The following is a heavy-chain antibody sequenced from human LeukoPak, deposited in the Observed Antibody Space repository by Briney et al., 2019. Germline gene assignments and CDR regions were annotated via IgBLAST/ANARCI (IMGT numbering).Heavy chain of an antibody. CDR2: INPSGGST. V-gene: IGHV1-46*01. Sequence: ALVKVSCMASGYTFTSYYMHWVRQAPGQGLEWMGIINPSGGSTSYAQKFQGRVTMTRDTSTSTVYMELSSLRSEDTAVYYCAREGYGSGSYYTTHLDYWGQGTLVTVSS. D-gene: IGHD3-10*01. CDR3: AREGYGSGSYYTTHLDY. CDR1: GYTFTSYY. J-gene: IGHJ4*02.